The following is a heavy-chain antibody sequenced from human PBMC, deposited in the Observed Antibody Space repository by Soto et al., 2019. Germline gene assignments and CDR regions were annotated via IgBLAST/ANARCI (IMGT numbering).Heavy chain of an antibody. V-gene: IGHV1-69*12. CDR3: ARGRRLRLGELSFFNDAFDI. D-gene: IGHD3-16*02. CDR2: IIPIFGTA. J-gene: IGHJ3*02. Sequence: QVQLVQSGAEVKKPGSSVKVSCKASGGTFSSYAISWVRQAPGQGLEWMGGIIPIFGTANYAQKFQGRVTITADESTSTAYMELRSLRSEDTAVYYCARGRRLRLGELSFFNDAFDIWGQGTMVTVSS. CDR1: GGTFSSYA.